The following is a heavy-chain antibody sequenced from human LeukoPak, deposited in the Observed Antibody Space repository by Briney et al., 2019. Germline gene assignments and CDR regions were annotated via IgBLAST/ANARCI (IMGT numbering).Heavy chain of an antibody. J-gene: IGHJ4*02. CDR2: INPNSGGT. CDR1: GYTFTGYY. CDR3: ARAGIARSHYFLFPFDY. Sequence: ASVKVSCKASGYTFTGYYIHWVRQAPGQGLEWMGWINPNSGGTNYAQKFQGRVTMTRDTSISTAYMELSRLRSDDTAVYYCARAGIARSHYFLFPFDYWGQGTLVTVSS. V-gene: IGHV1-2*02. D-gene: IGHD6-13*01.